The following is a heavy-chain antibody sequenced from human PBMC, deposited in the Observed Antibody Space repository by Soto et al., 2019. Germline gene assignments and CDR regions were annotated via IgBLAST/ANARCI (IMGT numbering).Heavy chain of an antibody. J-gene: IGHJ4*02. Sequence: WGSLRVSWVASVFTFTMHSMNWVRQAPGKGLEWVSSISSTTNYIYYGDSMRGRFTISRDNAKNSLYLEMNSLRAEDTAVYYCARESEDLTSNFDYWGQGTLVTVSS. V-gene: IGHV3-21*06. CDR1: VFTFTMHS. CDR3: ARESEDLTSNFDY. CDR2: ISSTTNYI.